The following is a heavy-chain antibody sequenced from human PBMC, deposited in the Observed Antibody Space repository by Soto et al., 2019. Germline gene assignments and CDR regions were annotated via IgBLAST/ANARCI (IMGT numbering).Heavy chain of an antibody. CDR2: IYYTGTT. D-gene: IGHD1-1*01. J-gene: IGHJ6*02. CDR3: ARHPTIARFENGLDV. V-gene: IGHV4-59*08. CDR1: GVYGSGYD. Sequence: PSETLFVTCTVSGVYGSGYDCSWIRPNQGKGLEWIGYIYYTGTTIYSPSLDRRVTLSVDTAKDQVSLKLTSVTPADTAVYYCARHPTIARFENGLDVWGQGTTVTVSS.